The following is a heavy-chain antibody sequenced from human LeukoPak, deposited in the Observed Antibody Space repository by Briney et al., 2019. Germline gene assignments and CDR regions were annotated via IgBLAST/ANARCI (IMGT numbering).Heavy chain of an antibody. CDR2: ISPYYGNT. D-gene: IGHD3-10*01. J-gene: IGHJ1*01. Sequence: GSSVKVSCKASGDTFSNYGINWVRQAPGQGLEWMGRISPYYGNTDYAQKFQVRVTITTDASTSTAYMELRSLRSDDTAVYYCARGPFSLGVGVRSAEFFQHWGQGTLVTVSS. CDR3: ARGPFSLGVGVRSAEFFQH. CDR1: GDTFSNYG. V-gene: IGHV1-18*01.